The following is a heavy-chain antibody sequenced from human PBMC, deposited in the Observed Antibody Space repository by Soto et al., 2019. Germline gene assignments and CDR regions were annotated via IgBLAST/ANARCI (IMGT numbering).Heavy chain of an antibody. J-gene: IGHJ6*02. Sequence: QVQLQESGPGLVKPSQTLSLTCTVSGGSISSGDYYWSWIRQPPGKGLEWIGYIYYSGSTYYNPALKSRVTISVDTSKNQFSLKLSSVTAAATAVYYCARWIQLWSPIGRHYRYGDVWGQGTTVTVSS. CDR2: IYYSGST. D-gene: IGHD5-18*01. V-gene: IGHV4-30-4*01. CDR3: ARWIQLWSPIGRHYRYGDV. CDR1: GGSISSGDYY.